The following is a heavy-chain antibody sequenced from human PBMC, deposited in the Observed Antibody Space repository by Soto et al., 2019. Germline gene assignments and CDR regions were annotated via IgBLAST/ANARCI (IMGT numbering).Heavy chain of an antibody. CDR2: IFSNGDT. J-gene: IGHJ4*02. V-gene: IGHV3-66*01. CDR3: ARDGTYNWV. D-gene: IGHD1-1*01. Sequence: ELQLVASGGGLVQPGGSLRLSCAASGFTVSNNYVRWVRQAPGKGLEWVSLIFSNGDTRYADSVKGRFTISRDSSSNTVYLQMNRRRGEDTGVYYCARDGTYNWVGGQGIHVTVSS. CDR1: GFTVSNNY.